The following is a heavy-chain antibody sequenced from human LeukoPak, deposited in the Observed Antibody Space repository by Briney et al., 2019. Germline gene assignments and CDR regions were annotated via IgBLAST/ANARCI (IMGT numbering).Heavy chain of an antibody. Sequence: GGSLRLSCAASRFTFSSSWMSWVRQAPGKGLGWVANINQDGSEKYYVDSVKGRLTISRDNAKNSLYLQMNSLRAEDTAVYYCARGQDWGQGALVTVSS. CDR2: INQDGSEK. V-gene: IGHV3-7*01. CDR1: RFTFSSSW. CDR3: ARGQD. J-gene: IGHJ4*02.